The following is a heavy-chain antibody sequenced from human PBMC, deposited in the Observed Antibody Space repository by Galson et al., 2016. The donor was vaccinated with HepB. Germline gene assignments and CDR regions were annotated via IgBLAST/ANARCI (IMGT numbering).Heavy chain of an antibody. D-gene: IGHD1-26*01. CDR1: GFTFSNYD. V-gene: IGHV3-13*04. CDR3: ARANSGSYGGDAFDI. Sequence: SLRLSCAASGFTFSNYDMHWVRQATGKGLEWVSAIGAAGDTYYPGSVKGRFTISRENAKNSFYLQMNSLRAGDTAVYHCARANSGSYGGDAFDIWGQGTMVTVSS. CDR2: IGAAGDT. J-gene: IGHJ3*02.